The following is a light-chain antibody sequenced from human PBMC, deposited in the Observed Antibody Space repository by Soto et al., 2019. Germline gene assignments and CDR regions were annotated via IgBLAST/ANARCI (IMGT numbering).Light chain of an antibody. Sequence: EIVLTQSPGTLSLSPGERATLSCRASQSVRGNYLAWYQQKPGQAPRLLIYGASSRASGIPDRFSGSGSGTDFTLTISRLEPEDFAVYYCQQYDFSLRTFGQGSKVEI. J-gene: IGKJ1*01. CDR2: GAS. CDR1: QSVRGNY. V-gene: IGKV3-20*01. CDR3: QQYDFSLRT.